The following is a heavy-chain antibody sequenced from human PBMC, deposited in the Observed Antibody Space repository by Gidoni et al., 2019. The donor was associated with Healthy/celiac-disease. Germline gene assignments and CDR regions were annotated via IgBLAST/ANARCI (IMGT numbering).Heavy chain of an antibody. D-gene: IGHD2-15*01. J-gene: IGHJ4*02. CDR2: INAGNGNT. V-gene: IGHV1-3*01. Sequence: QVQLVQSGAEVKKPGASVKVSCKASGYTFTSYAMHWVRQAPGQRLEWMGWINAGNGNTKYSQKFQGRVTITRDTSASTAYMELSSPRSEDTAVYYCARVSYERGDMAPFDYWGQGTLVTVSS. CDR1: GYTFTSYA. CDR3: ARVSYERGDMAPFDY.